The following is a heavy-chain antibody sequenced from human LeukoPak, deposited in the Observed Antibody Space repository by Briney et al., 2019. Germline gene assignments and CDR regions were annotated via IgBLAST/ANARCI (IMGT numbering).Heavy chain of an antibody. CDR3: ARGYCSGGSCYPGWFDP. J-gene: IGHJ5*02. D-gene: IGHD2-15*01. CDR2: INPNSGGT. Sequence: ASVKVSCKASGYTFTGYYMHWVRQAPGQGLEWMGWINPNSGGTNYAQKFQGRVTMTRDTSISTAYMELSRLRSDDTAVYYCARGYCSGGSCYPGWFDPWGQGTLVIVSS. CDR1: GYTFTGYY. V-gene: IGHV1-2*02.